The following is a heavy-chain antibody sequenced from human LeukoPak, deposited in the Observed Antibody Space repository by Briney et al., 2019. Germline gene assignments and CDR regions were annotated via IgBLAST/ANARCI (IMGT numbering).Heavy chain of an antibody. D-gene: IGHD3-22*01. CDR2: INPSGGST. Sequence: GASVNVSCKASGYTFTSYYMHWVRQAPGQGLEWMGIINPSGGSTSYAQKFQGRVTMTRDTSTSTVYMELSSLRSEDTAVYYCARDPQTYYYDSSDYYFDYWGQGTLVTVSS. V-gene: IGHV1-46*01. J-gene: IGHJ4*02. CDR3: ARDPQTYYYDSSDYYFDY. CDR1: GYTFTSYY.